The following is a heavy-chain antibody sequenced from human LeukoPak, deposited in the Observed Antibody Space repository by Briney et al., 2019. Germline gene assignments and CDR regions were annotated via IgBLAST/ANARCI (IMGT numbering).Heavy chain of an antibody. Sequence: ASVKVSCEASGYTFTSYGISWVRQAPGQGLEWMGWISAYNGNTNYAQKLQGRVTMTTDTSTSTAYMELRSLRSDDTAVYYCARPEAGSAAGRGLGYWGQGTLVTVSS. CDR2: ISAYNGNT. CDR1: GYTFTSYG. J-gene: IGHJ4*02. CDR3: ARPEAGSAAGRGLGY. D-gene: IGHD6-13*01. V-gene: IGHV1-18*01.